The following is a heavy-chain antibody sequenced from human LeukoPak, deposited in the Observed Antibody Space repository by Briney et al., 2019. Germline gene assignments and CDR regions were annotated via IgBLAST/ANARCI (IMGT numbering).Heavy chain of an antibody. V-gene: IGHV4-61*01. Sequence: SETLSLTCTVSGYSISSGYYWGWIRQPPRKGLEWIGYIYYTGSTNYNPSLRSRVTVSVDTSKNQFSLKLSSVTAADTAMYYCARPRLEYCSGGSCFDAFDICGQGTMVTVSS. D-gene: IGHD2-15*01. CDR3: ARPRLEYCSGGSCFDAFDI. CDR1: GYSISSGYY. J-gene: IGHJ3*02. CDR2: IYYTGST.